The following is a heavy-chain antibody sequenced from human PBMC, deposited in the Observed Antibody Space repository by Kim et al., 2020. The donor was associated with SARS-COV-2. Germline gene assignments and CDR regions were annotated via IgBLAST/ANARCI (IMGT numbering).Heavy chain of an antibody. CDR2: IWYDGSNK. Sequence: GGSLRLSCAASGFTFSSYGMHWVRQAPGKGLEWVAVIWYDGSNKYYADSVKGRFTISRDNSKNTLYLQMNSLRAEDTAVYYCARGDCSSTSCYLFTGGGLDYWGQGTLVTVSS. CDR3: ARGDCSSTSCYLFTGGGLDY. CDR1: GFTFSSYG. D-gene: IGHD2-2*01. J-gene: IGHJ4*02. V-gene: IGHV3-33*01.